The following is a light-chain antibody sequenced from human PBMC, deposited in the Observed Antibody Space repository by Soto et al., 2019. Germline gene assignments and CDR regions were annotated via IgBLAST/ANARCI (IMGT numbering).Light chain of an antibody. Sequence: QSVLTQPPSVSGAPGKRVTISCTGSSSNIGAGYDVPWYQQLPGTAPKLLIYDNNHRPSGVPDPFSGSKSGTSASLAITGLKAQDEADYYCQSYDTSLSGYVFGTETKLTVL. CDR1: SSNIGAGYD. CDR3: QSYDTSLSGYV. CDR2: DNN. V-gene: IGLV1-40*01. J-gene: IGLJ1*01.